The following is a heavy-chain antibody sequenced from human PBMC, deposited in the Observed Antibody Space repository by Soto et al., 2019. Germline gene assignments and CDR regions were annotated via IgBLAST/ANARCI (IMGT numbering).Heavy chain of an antibody. CDR2: VSDSGGDT. V-gene: IGHV3-23*01. CDR1: GFTFSSYA. D-gene: IGHD3-10*01. J-gene: IGHJ4*02. CDR3: AKHFVNGEVDY. Sequence: EVQLLESGGGLVQPGGSLRLSCAASGFTFSSYAMSWVRQAPGKGLEWVSIVSDSGGDTFYADSVKGRFAISRDNSKNTLYLQMNSLTADDTALYYCAKHFVNGEVDYWGQGTLVTVSS.